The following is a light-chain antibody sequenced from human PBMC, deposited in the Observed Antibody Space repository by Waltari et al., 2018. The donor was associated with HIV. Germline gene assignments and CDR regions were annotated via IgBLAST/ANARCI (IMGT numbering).Light chain of an antibody. Sequence: QSVLTQPPSASGPPGQRVTISCSGSSSNIGSNTVNWYQQLPGTAPKLLIYSNYHRPSGVPDRFSGSKSGTSASLAISGLQSEDEADYYCATWDDSLNGRVFGGGTKLTVL. CDR3: ATWDDSLNGRV. CDR2: SNY. CDR1: SSNIGSNT. V-gene: IGLV1-44*01. J-gene: IGLJ3*02.